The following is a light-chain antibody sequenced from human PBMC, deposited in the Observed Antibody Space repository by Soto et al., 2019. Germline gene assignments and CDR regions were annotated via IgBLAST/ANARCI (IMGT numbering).Light chain of an antibody. CDR1: QSISGW. CDR3: QQYGSYPLT. CDR2: KAS. V-gene: IGKV1-5*03. Sequence: IQMTQSPSTLSASVGDRVTITCRASQSISGWLAWYQQKPGEVPKLLIYKASSLESGVPSRFSGSGSGTEFTLTISSLQPDDLATYYCQQYGSYPLTFGGGTRWIS. J-gene: IGKJ4*01.